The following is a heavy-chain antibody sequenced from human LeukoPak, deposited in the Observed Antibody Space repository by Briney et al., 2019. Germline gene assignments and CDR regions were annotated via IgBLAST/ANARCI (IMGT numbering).Heavy chain of an antibody. CDR3: ARCGSGGSCYTRFDP. V-gene: IGHV1-69*06. J-gene: IGHJ5*02. D-gene: IGHD2-15*01. Sequence: GASVKVSCKPSGYTFTNYYIHGVRQAPGQGLEWMGGIIPIFGTANYAQKFQGRVTITADKSTSTAYMELSSLRSEDTAVYYCARCGSGGSCYTRFDPWGQGTLVTVSS. CDR2: IIPIFGTA. CDR1: GYTFTNYY.